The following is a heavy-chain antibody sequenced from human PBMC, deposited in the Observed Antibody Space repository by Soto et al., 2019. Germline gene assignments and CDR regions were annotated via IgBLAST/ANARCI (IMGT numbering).Heavy chain of an antibody. CDR2: IIPILGIA. D-gene: IGHD2-15*01. CDR1: GGTLGGYT. CDR3: ARGYCSGGSCYNWFDP. Sequence: GGSVKGSCKGYGGTLGGYTISWVGQAPGQGLEWMGRIIPILGIANYAQKFQGRVTITADKSTSTAYMELSSLRSEDTAVYYCARGYCSGGSCYNWFDPWGQGTLVTVSS. J-gene: IGHJ5*02. V-gene: IGHV1-69*02.